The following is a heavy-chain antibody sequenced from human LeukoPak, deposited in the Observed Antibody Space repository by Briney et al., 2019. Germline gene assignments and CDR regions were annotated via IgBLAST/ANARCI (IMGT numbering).Heavy chain of an antibody. CDR3: ARDLGRRESGTYMFDF. D-gene: IGHD1-26*01. Sequence: ASVKASCKASGYTFTSYGISWVRQAPGQGLEWMGWISAHSGNTNYAQKVQGRVTMTTDTSTSTGYMELRSLRSDDTAVYYCARDLGRRESGTYMFDFWGQGTLVTVSS. V-gene: IGHV1-18*01. CDR1: GYTFTSYG. CDR2: ISAHSGNT. J-gene: IGHJ4*02.